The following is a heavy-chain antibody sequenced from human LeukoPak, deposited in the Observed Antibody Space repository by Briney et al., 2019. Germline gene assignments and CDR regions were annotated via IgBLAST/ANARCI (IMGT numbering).Heavy chain of an antibody. Sequence: ASVKVSCKASGGTFGSYAISWVRQAPGQGLEWMGGIIPIFGTANYAQKFQGRVTITADESTSTAYMELSSLRSEDTAVYYCARDGRIAGNFDYWGQGTLVTVSS. CDR2: IIPIFGTA. V-gene: IGHV1-69*13. CDR1: GGTFGSYA. CDR3: ARDGRIAGNFDY. J-gene: IGHJ4*02. D-gene: IGHD6-13*01.